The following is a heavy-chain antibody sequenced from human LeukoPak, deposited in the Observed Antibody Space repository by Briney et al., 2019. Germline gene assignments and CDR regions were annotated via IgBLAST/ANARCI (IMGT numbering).Heavy chain of an antibody. CDR1: GYSFTSYW. V-gene: IGHV5-51*01. CDR3: ASVVGATIDAFDI. Sequence: GESLKISCKGSGYSFTSYWIGWVRQMPGKGLEWMGIIYPGDPDTRYSPSFQGQVTISADKSISTAYLQWSSLKASDTAMYYCASVVGATIDAFDIWGQGTMVTVSS. J-gene: IGHJ3*02. D-gene: IGHD1-26*01. CDR2: IYPGDPDT.